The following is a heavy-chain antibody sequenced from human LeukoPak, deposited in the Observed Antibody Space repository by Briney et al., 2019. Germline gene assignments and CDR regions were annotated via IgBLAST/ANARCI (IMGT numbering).Heavy chain of an antibody. D-gene: IGHD2-21*02. V-gene: IGHV4-59*01. CDR3: ARHPPSGDIGLTFDY. Sequence: KPSGTLSLTCTVSGGPITGFYWSWIQQPPGKGLEWIGYFYYIGSTNYNPSLTSRVTISVDTSKNHLSLKLSSGAAADTAVYYCARHPPSGDIGLTFDYWGLGTLVTVSS. CDR1: GGPITGFY. CDR2: FYYIGST. J-gene: IGHJ4*02.